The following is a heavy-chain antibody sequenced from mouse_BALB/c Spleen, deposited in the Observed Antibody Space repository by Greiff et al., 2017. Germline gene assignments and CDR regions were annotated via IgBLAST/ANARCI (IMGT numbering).Heavy chain of an antibody. J-gene: IGHJ3*01. Sequence: EVQVVESGGGLVQPGGSRKLSCAASGFTFSSFGMHWVRQAPEKGLEWVAYISSGSSTIYYADTVKGRFTISRDNPKNTLFLQMTSLRSEDTAMYYCAIYYDYDWFAYWGQGTLVTVSA. CDR2: ISSGSSTI. CDR3: AIYYDYDWFAY. V-gene: IGHV5-17*02. D-gene: IGHD2-4*01. CDR1: GFTFSSFG.